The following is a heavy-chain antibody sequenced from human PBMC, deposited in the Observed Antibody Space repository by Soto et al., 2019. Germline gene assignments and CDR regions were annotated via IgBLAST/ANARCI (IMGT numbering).Heavy chain of an antibody. D-gene: IGHD5-18*01. CDR3: AREGIQLWLNHYYYYGMDV. V-gene: IGHV4-4*07. J-gene: IGHJ6*02. CDR2: IYTSGST. Sequence: KASETLSLTCTVSGGSISSYYWSWIRQPAGKGLEWIGRIYTSGSTNYNPSLKSRVTMSVDTSKNQFSLKLSSVTAADTAVYYCAREGIQLWLNHYYYYGMDVWGQGTTVTVSS. CDR1: GGSISSYY.